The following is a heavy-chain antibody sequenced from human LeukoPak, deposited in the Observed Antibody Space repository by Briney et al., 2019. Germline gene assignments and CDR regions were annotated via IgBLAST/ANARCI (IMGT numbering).Heavy chain of an antibody. V-gene: IGHV3-7*01. CDR1: GFTVSSNY. J-gene: IGHJ3*01. CDR3: AADGEYAFLV. Sequence: QAGGSLRLSCAASGFTVSSNYMSWVRQAPGKGLEWVANINQAGSDKYYLDSVKGRFTISRDNAKNTLYLQMNSLRAEDTAVYYCAADGEYAFLVWGQGTMVTVSS. D-gene: IGHD5-24*01. CDR2: INQAGSDK.